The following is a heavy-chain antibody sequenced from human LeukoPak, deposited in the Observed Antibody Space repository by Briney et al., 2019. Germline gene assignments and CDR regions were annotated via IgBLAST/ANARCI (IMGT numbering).Heavy chain of an antibody. CDR3: AREDPQTTVPEGMDV. Sequence: SETLSLTCAVSGGSISYYYWSWIRQSPGKGLEGIGYIYYSGTTNYNPSLKSRVTISVDTSKNQFSLQLRSVTAADTAVYYCAREDPQTTVPEGMDVWGQGTTVTVSS. V-gene: IGHV4-59*01. CDR1: GGSISYYY. J-gene: IGHJ6*02. D-gene: IGHD4-17*01. CDR2: IYYSGTT.